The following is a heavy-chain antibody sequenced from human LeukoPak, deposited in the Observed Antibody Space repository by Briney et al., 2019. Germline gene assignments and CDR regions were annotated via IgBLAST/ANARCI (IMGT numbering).Heavy chain of an antibody. D-gene: IGHD3-22*01. V-gene: IGHV3-74*01. Sequence: PGGSLRLSCAASGFTFSDYWVHWVRQVPGKGLVWVSRINSDGTSTVYADSVKGRFTMSRNNAKNMLYLEMDSLRAEDTAVYFCAREGLPYYESSGSYVWFDPWGQGTLVTVSS. CDR3: AREGLPYYESSGSYVWFDP. CDR2: INSDGTST. J-gene: IGHJ5*02. CDR1: GFTFSDYW.